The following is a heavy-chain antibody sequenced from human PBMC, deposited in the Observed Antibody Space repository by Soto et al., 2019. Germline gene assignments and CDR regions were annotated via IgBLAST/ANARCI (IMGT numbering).Heavy chain of an antibody. D-gene: IGHD2-8*01. Sequence: PSETLSLTCTVSGGSISSSSYYWGWIRQPPGKGLEWIGSIYYSGSTYYNPSLKSRVTISVDTSKNQFTLHLNSVTPDDSAVYFCVRDGDGVRTAFDSWGQGTLVTVSS. CDR3: VRDGDGVRTAFDS. CDR2: IYYSGST. J-gene: IGHJ4*02. CDR1: GGSISSSSYY. V-gene: IGHV4-39*02.